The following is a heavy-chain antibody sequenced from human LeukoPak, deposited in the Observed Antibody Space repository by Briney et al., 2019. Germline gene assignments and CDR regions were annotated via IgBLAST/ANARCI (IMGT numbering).Heavy chain of an antibody. CDR3: ARDLGNSGWYTFDY. Sequence: SQTLSLTCAISGDSVSSNNGAWNWIRQSPSRGLEWLGRTYYRSKWCNDYAESMKGRITINSDTSKNQFSLQLNPVTPEDTAVYYCARDLGNSGWYTFDYWGQGTLVTVSS. J-gene: IGHJ4*02. V-gene: IGHV6-1*01. CDR1: GDSVSSNNGA. CDR2: TYYRSKWCN. D-gene: IGHD6-19*01.